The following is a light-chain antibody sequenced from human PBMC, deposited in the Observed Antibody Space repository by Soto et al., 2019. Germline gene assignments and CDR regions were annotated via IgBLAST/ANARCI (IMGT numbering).Light chain of an antibody. CDR1: SSDVGGYND. Sequence: QSALTQPPSASGSPGQSVTISCTGTSSDVGGYNDVSWYQQHPGKAPKLMIYEVSKRPSGVPDRFSGSKSGNTASLTVSGLQPEDEADYYCSSYAGSNNLVVFGGGTQLTVL. CDR3: SSYAGSNNLVV. CDR2: EVS. J-gene: IGLJ2*01. V-gene: IGLV2-8*01.